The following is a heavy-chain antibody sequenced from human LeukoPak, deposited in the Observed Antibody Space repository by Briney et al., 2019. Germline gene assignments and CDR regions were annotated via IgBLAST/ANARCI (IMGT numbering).Heavy chain of an antibody. CDR1: GFTFSSYA. CDR3: AKAGSCSSTSCDYYFDY. Sequence: GGSLRLSCASSGFTFSSYAMSWVREAPGKGLEWVSAISGSGGSTYYADSVKGRFTISRDNSKNTLYLQMNSLRAEDTAVYYCAKAGSCSSTSCDYYFDYWGQGTLVTVSS. CDR2: ISGSGGST. D-gene: IGHD2-2*01. J-gene: IGHJ4*02. V-gene: IGHV3-23*01.